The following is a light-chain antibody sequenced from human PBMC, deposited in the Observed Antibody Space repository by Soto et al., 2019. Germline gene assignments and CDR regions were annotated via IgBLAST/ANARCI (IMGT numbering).Light chain of an antibody. CDR3: QQYGTSPRT. CDR1: QSVSSY. Sequence: EIVMTQSPATLSVSPGERAPLSCRASQSVSSYLAWYQQKPGQAPRLLISGASRRATGIPDRFSGSGSGTDFTLTITSLEPEDFAVYYCQQYGTSPRTFGQGTRLEIK. J-gene: IGKJ5*01. V-gene: IGKV3-20*01. CDR2: GAS.